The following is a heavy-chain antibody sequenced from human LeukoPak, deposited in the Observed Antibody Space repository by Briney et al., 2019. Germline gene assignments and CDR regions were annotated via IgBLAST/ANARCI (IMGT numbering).Heavy chain of an antibody. D-gene: IGHD6-13*01. V-gene: IGHV4-59*01. CDR3: ARDESYLVHIAAAGG. J-gene: IGHJ4*02. Sequence: KPSETLSLTCTVAGGSISSYYRSWFRQPAPKRLQESGEIYYSGSTNYNPSLKSRVTISVDTSQNQFSLKLSSVTAADTAVYYCARDESYLVHIAAAGGWGQGTLVTVSS. CDR2: IYYSGST. CDR1: GGSISSYY.